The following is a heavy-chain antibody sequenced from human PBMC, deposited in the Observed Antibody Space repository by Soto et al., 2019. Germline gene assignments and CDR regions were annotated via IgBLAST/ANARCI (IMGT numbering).Heavy chain of an antibody. CDR1: GGTFSSYA. Sequence: SVKVSCKDSGGTFSSYAIRWVRQAPGQGLEWMGGIIPIFGTANYAQKFQGRVTITADKSTSTAYMELSSLRSEDTAVYYCAREYYDSSGSLDAFDIWGQGTMVT. D-gene: IGHD3-22*01. V-gene: IGHV1-69*06. J-gene: IGHJ3*02. CDR3: AREYYDSSGSLDAFDI. CDR2: IIPIFGTA.